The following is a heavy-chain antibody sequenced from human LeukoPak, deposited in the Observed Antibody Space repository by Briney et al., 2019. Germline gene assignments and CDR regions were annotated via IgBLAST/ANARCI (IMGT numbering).Heavy chain of an antibody. CDR3: AKDRWGSIAVAGFDY. CDR1: GFTFSSYA. D-gene: IGHD6-19*01. Sequence: GGSLRLSCAASGFTFSSYAMSWVRQAPGKGLEWVSAISGSGGSTYYADSVKGRFTISRDNSKNTLYLQMNSLRAEDTAVYYCAKDRWGSIAVAGFDYWGQGTLVTVSS. J-gene: IGHJ4*02. CDR2: ISGSGGST. V-gene: IGHV3-23*01.